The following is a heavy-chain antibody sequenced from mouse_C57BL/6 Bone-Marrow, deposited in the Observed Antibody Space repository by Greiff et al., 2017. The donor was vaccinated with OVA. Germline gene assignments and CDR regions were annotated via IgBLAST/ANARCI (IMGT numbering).Heavy chain of an antibody. J-gene: IGHJ3*01. D-gene: IGHD1-1*01. Sequence: EVQRVESGGDLVKPGGSLKLSCAASGFTFSSYGMSWVRQTPDKRLEWVATISSGGSYTYYPDSVKGRFTISIDNAKNTLYLQMSSLKSEDTAMYYCARRGYYGSPFAYWGQGTLVTVSA. V-gene: IGHV5-6*01. CDR1: GFTFSSYG. CDR2: ISSGGSYT. CDR3: ARRGYYGSPFAY.